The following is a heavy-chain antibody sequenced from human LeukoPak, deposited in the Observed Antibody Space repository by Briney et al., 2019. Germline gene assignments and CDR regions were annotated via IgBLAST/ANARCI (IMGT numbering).Heavy chain of an antibody. D-gene: IGHD3-9*01. J-gene: IGHJ4*02. CDR1: GFTFSSYG. CDR2: IRYDGSNK. V-gene: IGHV3-30*02. Sequence: PGGSLRLSCAASGFTFSSYGMHWVRQAPGKWLEWVAFIRYDGSNKYYADSVKGRFTISRDNSKNTLYLQMNSLRAEDTAVYYCAKDRSGRVGFDWLLSEYYFDYWGQGTLVTVSS. CDR3: AKDRSGRVGFDWLLSEYYFDY.